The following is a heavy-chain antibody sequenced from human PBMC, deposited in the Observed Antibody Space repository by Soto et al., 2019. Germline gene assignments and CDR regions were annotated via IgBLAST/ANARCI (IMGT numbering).Heavy chain of an antibody. J-gene: IGHJ6*02. CDR1: GFTFSNAW. D-gene: IGHD6-13*01. CDR3: TTVDVIAAAGPEYYYYYGMDV. V-gene: IGHV3-15*07. Sequence: GGSLRLSCAASGFTFSNAWMNWVRQAPGKGLEWVGRIKSKTDGGTTDYAAPVKGRFTISRDDSKNTLYLQMNSLKTEDTAMNYCTTVDVIAAAGPEYYYYYGMDVWGQGTTVTVSS. CDR2: IKSKTDGGTT.